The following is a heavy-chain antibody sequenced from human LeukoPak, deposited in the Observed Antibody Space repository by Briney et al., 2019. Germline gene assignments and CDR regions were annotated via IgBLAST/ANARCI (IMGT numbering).Heavy chain of an antibody. CDR2: IYYSGST. J-gene: IGHJ3*02. V-gene: IGHV4-61*01. CDR3: ARLQRITMNAFDI. CDR1: GDSVSSGSYY. Sequence: SETLSLTCTVSGDSVSSGSYYWSWIRQPPGKGLEWIGYIYYSGSTNYNPSLKSRVTISVDKSKNQFSLKLSSVTAADTAVYYCARLQRITMNAFDIWGQGTMVTVSS. D-gene: IGHD3-22*01.